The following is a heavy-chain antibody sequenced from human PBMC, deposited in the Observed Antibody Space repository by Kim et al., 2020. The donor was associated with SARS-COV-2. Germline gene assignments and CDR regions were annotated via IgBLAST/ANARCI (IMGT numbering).Heavy chain of an antibody. Sequence: ASVKVSCKSSGYTFTSYYMHWVRQAPGQGLEWMGIIYLSGCSTTYAQKFQGRATITRDTSTSTVYMELSSLRSEETAVYYCARGRSGYCSSTSCPGYAISYWGQGTLVTVSS. CDR2: IYLSGCST. V-gene: IGHV1-46*01. J-gene: IGHJ4*02. D-gene: IGHD2-2*01. CDR3: ARGRSGYCSSTSCPGYAISY. CDR1: GYTFTSYY.